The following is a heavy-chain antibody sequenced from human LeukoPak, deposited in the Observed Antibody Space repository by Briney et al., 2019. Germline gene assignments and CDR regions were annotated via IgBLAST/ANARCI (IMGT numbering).Heavy chain of an antibody. CDR2: MNPNSGNT. D-gene: IGHD3-16*01. CDR1: GYTFTTSN. CDR3: ARGTHGPLRADDAFDI. Sequence: ASVKVSCKASGYTFTTSNINWVRQATGQGLEWMGWMNPNSGNTGYAQKFQGRVTMTRDTSISTAYMELSSLRSEDTAVYYCARGTHGPLRADDAFDIWGQGTLVTVSS. J-gene: IGHJ3*02. V-gene: IGHV1-8*01.